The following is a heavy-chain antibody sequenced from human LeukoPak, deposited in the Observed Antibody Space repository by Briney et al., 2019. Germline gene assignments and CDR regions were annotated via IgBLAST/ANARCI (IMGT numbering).Heavy chain of an antibody. V-gene: IGHV3-21*01. CDR1: GFTFSSYS. Sequence: GGSLRLSCAASGFTFSSYSMNWVRQAPGKGLEWVSSISSSSSYIYYADSVKGRFTISRDNAKNSLYLQMNSLRAEDTAVYYCARGWLIVGATIAFDIWGQGTMVTVSS. D-gene: IGHD1-26*01. CDR3: ARGWLIVGATIAFDI. J-gene: IGHJ3*02. CDR2: ISSSSSYI.